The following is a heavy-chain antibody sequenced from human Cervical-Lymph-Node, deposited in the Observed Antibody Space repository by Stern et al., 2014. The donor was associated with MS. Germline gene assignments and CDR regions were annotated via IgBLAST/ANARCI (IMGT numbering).Heavy chain of an antibody. J-gene: IGHJ6*02. Sequence: QLVQSGGGVVRPGRSLRLSCATSGFTFSRYAVLWVRQAQGKGLGWGAAIYNDGSNKFYGDSVKGRFTISRDNSKNTLFLQMNNLRPEDSGVYHCARDRLDGDYVYYYGLDVWGQGTTVTVSS. D-gene: IGHD4-17*01. CDR3: ARDRLDGDYVYYYGLDV. V-gene: IGHV3-30*04. CDR1: GFTFSRYA. CDR2: IYNDGSNK.